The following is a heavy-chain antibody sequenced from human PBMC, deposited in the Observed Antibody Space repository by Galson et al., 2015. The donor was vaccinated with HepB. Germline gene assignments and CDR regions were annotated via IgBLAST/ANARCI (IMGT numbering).Heavy chain of an antibody. CDR1: GFTFSSYG. V-gene: IGHV3-33*01. J-gene: IGHJ6*03. D-gene: IGHD3-3*01. CDR3: AREGSQVTIFGVVIGYYYYMDV. Sequence: SLRLSCAASGFTFSSYGMHWVRQASGKGLEWVAVIWYDGSNKYYADSVKGRFTISRDNSKNTLYLQMNSLRAEDTAVYYCAREGSQVTIFGVVIGYYYYMDVWGKGTTVTVSS. CDR2: IWYDGSNK.